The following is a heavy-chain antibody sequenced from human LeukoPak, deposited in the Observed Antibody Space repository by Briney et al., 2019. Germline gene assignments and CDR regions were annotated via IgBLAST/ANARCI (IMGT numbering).Heavy chain of an antibody. CDR1: GAPIISSSYH. CDR2: ISYSGST. CDR3: ARFSDYGDD. V-gene: IGHV4-39*07. D-gene: IGHD1-26*01. J-gene: IGHJ4*02. Sequence: PSETLSLTCTVSGAPIISSSYHWVWIRQPPGKGLEWIGSISYSGSTFYNPSLTSRVTISVDTSKNQFSLKLSSVTAADTAVYYCARFSDYGDDWGQGTLVTVSS.